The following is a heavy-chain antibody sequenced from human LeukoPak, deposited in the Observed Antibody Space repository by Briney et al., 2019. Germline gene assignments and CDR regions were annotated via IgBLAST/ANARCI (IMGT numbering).Heavy chain of an antibody. V-gene: IGHV3-74*01. Sequence: PGGSLRLSCAASGFTFSTFWMHWVRQGPGKDLMWVSRLNPDGGGTTYADSVKGRFTISRDNAKNTLYLQMDSLRADDTAVYYYAREDSGLDYWGQGTLVTVSS. CDR1: GFTFSTFW. J-gene: IGHJ4*02. CDR3: AREDSGLDY. D-gene: IGHD3/OR15-3a*01. CDR2: LNPDGGGT.